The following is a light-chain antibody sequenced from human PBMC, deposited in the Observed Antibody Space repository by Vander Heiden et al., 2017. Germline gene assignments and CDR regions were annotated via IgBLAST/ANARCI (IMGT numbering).Light chain of an antibody. CDR3: QSYDSSLGGHVV. CDR1: TSTIGAGYD. Sequence: SVLTQPPSVSGAPGQRVPISCTGSTSTIGAGYDVHWYQQLPGTAPKLLIYDNINRPSGVPDRFSGSKSGTSASLAITGLQAEDEADYYCQSYDSSLGGHVVFGGGTKLTVL. J-gene: IGLJ2*01. V-gene: IGLV1-40*01. CDR2: DNI.